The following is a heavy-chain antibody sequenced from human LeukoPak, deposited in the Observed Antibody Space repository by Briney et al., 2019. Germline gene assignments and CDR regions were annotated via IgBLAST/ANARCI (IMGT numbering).Heavy chain of an antibody. D-gene: IGHD3-16*01. CDR3: AKDGAVQYYFDY. CDR1: GFTFSSYA. Sequence: GGSLRLSCAASGFTFSSYAMSWVRQAPGKGLEWVSTISGSGRSTYYADSVKGRFTISRDNSKNTLYLQMSSLRAEDTAVYYCAKDGAVQYYFDYWGQGTLVTVSS. CDR2: ISGSGRST. V-gene: IGHV3-23*01. J-gene: IGHJ4*02.